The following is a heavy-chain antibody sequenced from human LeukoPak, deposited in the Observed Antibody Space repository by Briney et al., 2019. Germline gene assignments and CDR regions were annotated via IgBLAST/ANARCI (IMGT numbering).Heavy chain of an antibody. J-gene: IGHJ4*02. CDR1: GFTVSSKY. Sequence: GGSLRLSCAASGFTVSSKYMSWVRQAPGKGLEWVSIIYSAGATYYADSVKGRFTISRDNAKNSLYLQMNSLRAEDTAVYYCASSHRGYYYDSSGYYYWGQGTLVTVSS. V-gene: IGHV3-53*01. CDR2: IYSAGAT. CDR3: ASSHRGYYYDSSGYYY. D-gene: IGHD3-22*01.